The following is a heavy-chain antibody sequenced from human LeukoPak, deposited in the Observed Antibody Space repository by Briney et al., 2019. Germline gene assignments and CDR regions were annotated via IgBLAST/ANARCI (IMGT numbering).Heavy chain of an antibody. D-gene: IGHD5-18*01. CDR1: GGSISRSGYY. J-gene: IGHJ4*02. Sequence: PSETLSLTCTVSGGSISRSGYYWGWIRQTPGKGLEWIGSIYYSGSTYYKSSLKSRVTISLDTSKNQFSLKLSSVTAADTAVYYCARARHGYIYGYRPNELGHFFDYWGQGTLVTVSS. CDR2: IYYSGST. CDR3: ARARHGYIYGYRPNELGHFFDY. V-gene: IGHV4-39*07.